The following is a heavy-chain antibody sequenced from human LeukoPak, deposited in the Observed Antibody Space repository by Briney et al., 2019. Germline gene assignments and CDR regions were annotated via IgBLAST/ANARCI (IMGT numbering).Heavy chain of an antibody. CDR2: IYSGGST. V-gene: IGHV3-66*01. J-gene: IGHJ6*02. D-gene: IGHD3-22*01. CDR3: ARDKYYYDSSGYSPYYYYYGMDV. CDR1: EFTVSSNY. Sequence: PGGSLRLSCAASEFTVSSNYMSWVRQAPGKGLEWVSAIYSGGSTYYADSVKGRFTISRDNSKNTLYLQMNSLRAEDTAVYYCARDKYYYDSSGYSPYYYYYGMDVWGQGTTVTVSS.